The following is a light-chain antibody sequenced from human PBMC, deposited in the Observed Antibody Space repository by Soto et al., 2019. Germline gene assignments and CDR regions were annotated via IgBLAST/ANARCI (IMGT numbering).Light chain of an antibody. J-gene: IGKJ1*01. CDR1: QTINNW. V-gene: IGKV1-5*01. CDR2: HAS. Sequence: DVQMPQSPATLSASIGDRVTITCRASQTINNWLAWYQQKPGKAPNLLIYHASNLETGVPSRFSGSAFGTEFTLTISSLQPDDFATYYCQHYNSYPWTFGQGTKVDXK. CDR3: QHYNSYPWT.